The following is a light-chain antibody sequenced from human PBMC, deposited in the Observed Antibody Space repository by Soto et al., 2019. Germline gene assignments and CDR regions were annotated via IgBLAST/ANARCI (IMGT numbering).Light chain of an antibody. CDR2: GAS. J-gene: IGKJ1*01. V-gene: IGKV3-20*01. Sequence: EIALTQSPGTLSLSPGERANLSCRASQSVCSSYLSWYQQKPGQAPRLLIYGASSRATGIPARFSGSGSGTDFTLTISRLEPEDVAVYYCQQYGSSRRTWTFGQGTKVEIK. CDR1: QSVCSSY. CDR3: QQYGSSRRTWT.